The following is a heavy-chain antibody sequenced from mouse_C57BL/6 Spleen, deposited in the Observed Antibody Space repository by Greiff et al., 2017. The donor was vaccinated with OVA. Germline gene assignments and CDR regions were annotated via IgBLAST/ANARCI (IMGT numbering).Heavy chain of an antibody. V-gene: IGHV1-61*01. CDR2: IYPSDSET. J-gene: IGHJ2*01. CDR3: ARDSNYGLVDY. D-gene: IGHD2-5*01. Sequence: QVQLQQPGAELVRPGSSVKLSCKASGYTFTSYWMDWVKQRPGQGLEWIGNIYPSDSETHYNQKFKDKATLTVDKSSSTAYMQLSSLTSEDSAVYYCARDSNYGLVDYWGQGTTLTVSS. CDR1: GYTFTSYW.